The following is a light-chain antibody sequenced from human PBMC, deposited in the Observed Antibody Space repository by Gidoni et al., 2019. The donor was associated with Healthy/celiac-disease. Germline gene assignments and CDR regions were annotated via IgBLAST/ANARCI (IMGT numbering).Light chain of an antibody. Sequence: SVLTPPPSVSAAPGQKVTISCSGSSSNIGNNYVSWYQQLPGTAPKLLIYDNNKRPSGIPDRFSGSKSGTSATLGITGLQTGDEADYYCGTWDSSLSAGEVVFGGGTKLTVL. CDR1: SSNIGNNY. V-gene: IGLV1-51*01. CDR2: DNN. CDR3: GTWDSSLSAGEVV. J-gene: IGLJ2*01.